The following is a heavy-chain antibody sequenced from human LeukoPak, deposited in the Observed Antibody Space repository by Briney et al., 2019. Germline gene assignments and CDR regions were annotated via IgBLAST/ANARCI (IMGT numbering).Heavy chain of an antibody. Sequence: NTSETLSLTCAVSGASVNTHYWSWLRQPPGKGLEWIGYMLDTVTTKDNPSLKSRFTLSADTSKNQFSLRLTSVTAADTAVYYCATIKRGNIFGYFDFWGQGIPVTVSS. D-gene: IGHD5-18*01. V-gene: IGHV4-59*02. J-gene: IGHJ4*02. CDR1: GASVNTHY. CDR3: ATIKRGNIFGYFDF. CDR2: MLDTVTT.